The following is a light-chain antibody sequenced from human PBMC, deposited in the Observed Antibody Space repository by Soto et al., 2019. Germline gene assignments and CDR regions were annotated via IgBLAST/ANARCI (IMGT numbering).Light chain of an antibody. Sequence: EIVLTQSPGTLSLSPGERATLSCRASQSVSSSYLAWYQQKPGQAPRLIIYGASSRATGIPDRFSGSVCGTDFTLTISRLETEDFAVSYCQQYGSSPYTFGQETKLEIK. J-gene: IGKJ2*01. CDR2: GAS. CDR1: QSVSSSY. CDR3: QQYGSSPYT. V-gene: IGKV3-20*01.